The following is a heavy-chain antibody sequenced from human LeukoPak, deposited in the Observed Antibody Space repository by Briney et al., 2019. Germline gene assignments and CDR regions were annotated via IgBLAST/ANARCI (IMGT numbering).Heavy chain of an antibody. Sequence: GGSLRLSCAASGFTVSSNYMSWVRQAPGKGLEWVSVIYSGGSTYNAGSVKGRFTISRDNSKNTLYLQMNSLRAEDTAVYYCARIVVVNCFDYWGQGTLVTVSS. D-gene: IGHD3-22*01. CDR3: ARIVVVNCFDY. CDR2: IYSGGST. V-gene: IGHV3-66*01. J-gene: IGHJ4*02. CDR1: GFTVSSNY.